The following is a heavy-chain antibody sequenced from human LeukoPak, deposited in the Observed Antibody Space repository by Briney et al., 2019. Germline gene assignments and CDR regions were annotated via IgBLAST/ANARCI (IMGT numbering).Heavy chain of an antibody. Sequence: PSETLSLTCTVSGGSISSYYWSWVRQPPGKGLEWIGYIYYSGSTNYNPSLKSRVTISVDTSKNQFSLKLSSVTAADTAVYYCAGGIQLWFHFDYWGQGTLVTVSS. CDR1: GGSISSYY. D-gene: IGHD5-18*01. CDR2: IYYSGST. CDR3: AGGIQLWFHFDY. J-gene: IGHJ4*02. V-gene: IGHV4-59*01.